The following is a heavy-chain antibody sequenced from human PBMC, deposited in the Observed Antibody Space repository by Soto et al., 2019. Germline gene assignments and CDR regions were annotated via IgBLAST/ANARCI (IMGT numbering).Heavy chain of an antibody. CDR2: IYYSGST. V-gene: IGHV4-61*01. Sequence: SETLSLTCTVSGGSVSSGSYYWSWIRQPPGKGLEWIGYIYYSGSTNYNPSLKSRVTISVDTSKNQFSLKLSSVTAADTAVYYCARGGPNYFDYWGQGTLVNVSS. CDR3: ARGGPNYFDY. J-gene: IGHJ4*02. CDR1: GGSVSSGSYY.